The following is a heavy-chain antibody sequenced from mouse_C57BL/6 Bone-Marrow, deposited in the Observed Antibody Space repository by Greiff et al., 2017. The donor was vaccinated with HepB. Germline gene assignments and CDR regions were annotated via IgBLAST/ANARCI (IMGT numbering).Heavy chain of an antibody. D-gene: IGHD1-1*01. J-gene: IGHJ2*01. CDR2: IDPNSGGT. CDR3: APYYYGSIYFDY. CDR1: GYTFTSYW. Sequence: QVQLKQPGAELVKPGASVKLSCKASGYTFTSYWMHWVKQRPGRGLEWIGRIDPNSGGTKYNEKFKSKATLTVDKPSSTAYMELRSLTSEDSAVYYCAPYYYGSIYFDYWGQGTTLTVSS. V-gene: IGHV1-62-3*01.